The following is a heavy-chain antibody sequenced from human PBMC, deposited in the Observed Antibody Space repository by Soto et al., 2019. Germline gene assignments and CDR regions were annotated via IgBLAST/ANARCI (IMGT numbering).Heavy chain of an antibody. J-gene: IGHJ6*02. CDR3: ASDLSGRADV. CDR2: MNEDGGTT. Sequence: GSLRLSCAASGFTFSSYWTHWVRQAPGKGLVWVSRMNEDGGTTDYADSVKGRFTISRDNAKNTLYLQMNSLRVEDTAVYYCASDLSGRADVWGQGTTVTVSS. D-gene: IGHD3-10*01. V-gene: IGHV3-74*01. CDR1: GFTFSSYW.